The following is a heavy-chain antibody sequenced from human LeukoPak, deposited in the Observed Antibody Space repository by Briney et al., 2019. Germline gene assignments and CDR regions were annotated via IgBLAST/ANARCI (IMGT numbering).Heavy chain of an antibody. CDR3: AKVGWRFGELSVKYFDY. CDR1: GFTFSSYG. J-gene: IGHJ4*02. V-gene: IGHV3-30*02. D-gene: IGHD3-10*01. CDR2: IRYDGSNK. Sequence: PGGSLRLSCAASGFTFSSYGMHWVRQAPGKGLEWVAFIRYDGSNKYYADSVKGRFTISRDNSKNTLYLQMNSLRAEDTAVYYCAKVGWRFGELSVKYFDYWGQGTLVTVSS.